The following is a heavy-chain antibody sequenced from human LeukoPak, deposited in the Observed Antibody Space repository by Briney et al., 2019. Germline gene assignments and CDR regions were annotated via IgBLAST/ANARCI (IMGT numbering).Heavy chain of an antibody. V-gene: IGHV4-4*07. Sequence: PSETLSLTCTVSGGSMSYFHWSWIRQPAGEGLEWIGHIYDSGTTDYNPSLKSRMTMSVDTSKNQFSLKLSSVTAADTAVYYCARENAPLASGFDIWGQGTTVTVSS. CDR1: GGSMSYFH. CDR3: ARENAPLASGFDI. CDR2: IYDSGTT. J-gene: IGHJ3*02.